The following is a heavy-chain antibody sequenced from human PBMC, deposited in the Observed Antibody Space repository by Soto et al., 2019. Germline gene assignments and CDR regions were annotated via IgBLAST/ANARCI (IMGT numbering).Heavy chain of an antibody. CDR1: GFTFSSYA. D-gene: IGHD2-2*01. V-gene: IGHV3-30-3*01. J-gene: IGHJ6*02. CDR3: PRVHLSSTVGMDV. CDR2: ISYDGSNK. Sequence: GVSLLLSCAASGFTFSSYAMHWVRQAPGKGLKWVAVISYDGSNKYYADSVKGRFTISRDNSKNTLYLQMNSLRAEDPAVYYCPRVHLSSTVGMDVWGQGTSVTVSS.